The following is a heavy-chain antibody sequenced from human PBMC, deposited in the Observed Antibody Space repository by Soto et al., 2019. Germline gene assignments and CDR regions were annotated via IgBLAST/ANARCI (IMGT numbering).Heavy chain of an antibody. V-gene: IGHV1-69*01. Sequence: QVQLVQSGAEVKKPGSSVKVSCTASGGTFSIYGISWVRQAPGQGLEWMGGIIPMFGTPKYAQKFRGRVTITADESTSSAYMDLSSLRSADTAVYYCALRKSMCSSSQDAFRPFMYIWGQG. D-gene: IGHD2-15*01. CDR2: IIPMFGTP. J-gene: IGHJ6*02. CDR3: ALRKSMCSSSQDAFRPFMYI. CDR1: GGTFSIYG.